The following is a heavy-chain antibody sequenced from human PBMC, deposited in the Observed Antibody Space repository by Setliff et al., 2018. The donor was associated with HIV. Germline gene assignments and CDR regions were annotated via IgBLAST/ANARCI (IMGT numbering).Heavy chain of an antibody. D-gene: IGHD3-16*01. CDR1: GYTFTSYC. Sequence: SVKVSCKASGYTFTSYCIHWVRQAPGQGLEWLGLVNPSGGSTAYAQKFQGRVTMTSDTSTNTVYMDLSGLRSDDTAVYYCARDRTAGYIYDYGYWGQGTLVTVSS. V-gene: IGHV1-46*01. J-gene: IGHJ4*02. CDR2: VNPSGGST. CDR3: ARDRTAGYIYDYGY.